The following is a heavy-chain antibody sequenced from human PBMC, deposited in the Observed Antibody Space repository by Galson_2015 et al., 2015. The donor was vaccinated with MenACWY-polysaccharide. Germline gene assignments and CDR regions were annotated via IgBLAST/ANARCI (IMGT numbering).Heavy chain of an antibody. D-gene: IGHD1-1*01. V-gene: IGHV3-23*01. CDR1: GFTFSSYV. CDR3: ARILEPYITSYYYGMDV. Sequence: SLRLSCAASGFTFSSYVMDWVRQAPGKGLESIASISYSGGTTYYADSVKGRFTISRDNSKNTLYLQMNSLRVEDTAVYFCARILEPYITSYYYGMDVWGQATTVTVSS. J-gene: IGHJ6*02. CDR2: ISYSGGTT.